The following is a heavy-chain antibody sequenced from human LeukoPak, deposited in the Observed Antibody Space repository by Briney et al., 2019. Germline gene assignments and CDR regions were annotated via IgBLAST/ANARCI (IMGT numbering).Heavy chain of an antibody. Sequence: GGSLRPSCAASGFTFSDYTMNWVRQAPGKGLEWVSSISSSGTYKYYADSVKGRFTISRDNAQNSLYLQMNSLRAEDSSVYYCARPTTVTTISADAFDIWGQGTMVTVSS. CDR3: ARPTTVTTISADAFDI. CDR2: ISSSGTYK. D-gene: IGHD4-17*01. V-gene: IGHV3-21*01. J-gene: IGHJ3*02. CDR1: GFTFSDYT.